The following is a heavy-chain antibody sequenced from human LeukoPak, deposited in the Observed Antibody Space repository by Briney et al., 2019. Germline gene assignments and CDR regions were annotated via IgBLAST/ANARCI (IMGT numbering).Heavy chain of an antibody. Sequence: SQTLSLTCTVSGGSISSGGYYWSWIRQHPGKGLEWIGYIYYSGSTYYNPPLKSRVTISVDTSKNQFSLKLSSVTAADTAVYYCARGSHCSGGSCYHNFDYWGQGTLVTVSS. CDR2: IYYSGST. D-gene: IGHD2-15*01. CDR3: ARGSHCSGGSCYHNFDY. J-gene: IGHJ4*02. V-gene: IGHV4-31*03. CDR1: GGSISSGGYY.